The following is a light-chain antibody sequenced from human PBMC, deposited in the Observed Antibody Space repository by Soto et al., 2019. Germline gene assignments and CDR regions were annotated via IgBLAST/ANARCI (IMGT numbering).Light chain of an antibody. J-gene: IGLJ1*01. CDR1: SSDVGAYNY. Sequence: QSALTQPPSASGSPGQSVTISCTGTSSDVGAYNYVSWYQQHPGKAPKLMIYEVSKRPSGVPDRFSGSKSGNTASLTVSGLPAEDEADYYCNSYAGSNHFFYVLGTGTKLTVL. CDR2: EVS. V-gene: IGLV2-8*01. CDR3: NSYAGSNHFFYV.